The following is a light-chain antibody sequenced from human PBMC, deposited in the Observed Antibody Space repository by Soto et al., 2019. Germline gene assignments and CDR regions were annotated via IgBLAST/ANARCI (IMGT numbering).Light chain of an antibody. CDR2: GVT. CDR3: SSYTNSATGV. CDR1: SSDVGGYNY. J-gene: IGLJ1*01. V-gene: IGLV2-14*01. Sequence: QSVLTQPASVSGSPGQSITISCTGTSSDVGGYNYVSWYQHHPGKAPKLMIYGVTYRPSGVSDRFSGSKSGNTASLTISGLQAEDEADYYCSSYTNSATGVFGTGTKVTVL.